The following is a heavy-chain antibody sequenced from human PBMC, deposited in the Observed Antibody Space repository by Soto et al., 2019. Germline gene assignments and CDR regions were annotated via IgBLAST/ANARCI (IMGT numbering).Heavy chain of an antibody. CDR3: ARDRQVGIAAAGTNYYHYDAMDG. J-gene: IGHJ6*02. CDR2: TYYRSKWYN. Sequence: PSQTPSLTCAISGDSVSSNSAAWNWIRQSPSRGLEWLGRTYYRSKWYNDYAVSVKSRITINPDTSKNQFSLQLNSVTPEDTAVYYCARDRQVGIAAAGTNYYHYDAMDGWGQETTVKVSS. V-gene: IGHV6-1*01. CDR1: GDSVSSNSAA. D-gene: IGHD6-13*01.